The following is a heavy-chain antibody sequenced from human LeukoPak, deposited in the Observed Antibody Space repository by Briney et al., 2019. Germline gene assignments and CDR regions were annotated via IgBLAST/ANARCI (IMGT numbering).Heavy chain of an antibody. J-gene: IGHJ4*02. CDR1: GGTFSSYA. V-gene: IGHV1-69*13. Sequence: VASVKVSCKASGGTFSSYAISWVRQAPGQGLEWMGGIIPIFGTANYAQKFQGRVTITADESTSTAYMELSSLRSEDTAVYYCARELLGYDSSGYYSDYWGQGTLVTVSS. CDR3: ARELLGYDSSGYYSDY. D-gene: IGHD3-22*01. CDR2: IIPIFGTA.